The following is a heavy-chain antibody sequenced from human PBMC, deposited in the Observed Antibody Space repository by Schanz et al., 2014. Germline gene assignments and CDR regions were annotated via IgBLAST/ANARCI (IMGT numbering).Heavy chain of an antibody. V-gene: IGHV3-20*04. J-gene: IGHJ4*02. Sequence: EVQLVQSGGGLVQPGGSLRLSCAASGFTFENYALTWVRQVPGKGLEWVSRINWSDGGSTGYADSVRGRFTISRDSAKNSLYLQMNSLRAEDTAVYYCARIGGSVFDYWAQGTLVTVSS. CDR1: GFTFENYA. CDR3: ARIGGSVFDY. CDR2: INWSDGGST. D-gene: IGHD3-10*01.